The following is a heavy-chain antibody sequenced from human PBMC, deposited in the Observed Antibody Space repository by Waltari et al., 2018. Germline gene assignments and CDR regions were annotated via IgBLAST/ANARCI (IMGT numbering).Heavy chain of an antibody. Sequence: QLQLQESGPGLVKPSETLSLTCTVSGGSISSSSYYWGWIRQPPGKGLEWIGSIYYSGSTYYNPSLKSRVTISVDTSKNQFSLKLSSVTAADTAVYYCASLGAGRYFDWSHHGYFDYWGQGTLVTVSS. CDR1: GGSISSSSYY. V-gene: IGHV4-39*07. J-gene: IGHJ4*02. CDR3: ASLGAGRYFDWSHHGYFDY. CDR2: IYYSGST. D-gene: IGHD3-9*01.